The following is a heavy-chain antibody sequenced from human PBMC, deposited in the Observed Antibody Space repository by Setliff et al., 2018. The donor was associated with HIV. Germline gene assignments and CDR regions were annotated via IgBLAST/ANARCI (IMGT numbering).Heavy chain of an antibody. Sequence: QPGGSLRLSCAASGFTSGFTFSYYWMAWVRQAPGKGLEWVANINQDGSEKYYLDSVKGRFTISRDNAKNSLYLQMSSLRVEDTALYYCTKARAVGEFYYYSMDVWGQGTTVTVSS. V-gene: IGHV3-7*03. CDR2: INQDGSEK. J-gene: IGHJ6*02. D-gene: IGHD6-13*01. CDR1: GFTFSYYW. CDR3: TKARAVGEFYYYSMDV.